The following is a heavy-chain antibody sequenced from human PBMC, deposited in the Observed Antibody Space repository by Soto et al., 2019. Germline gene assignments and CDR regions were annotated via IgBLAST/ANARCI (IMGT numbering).Heavy chain of an antibody. CDR3: AREGRLLGAFDI. J-gene: IGHJ3*02. CDR1: GFTFNYW. V-gene: IGHV3-7*01. D-gene: IGHD2-15*01. CDR2: IKPDGSET. Sequence: EVQLVESGGGLVQPGGSLRLSCAASGFTFNYWMTWVRQAPGKGLECVANIKPDGSETFDVDSVKGRFTISRDNAKNPLYLQLNSLRAEDTAVYYCAREGRLLGAFDIWGQGTMVTVSS.